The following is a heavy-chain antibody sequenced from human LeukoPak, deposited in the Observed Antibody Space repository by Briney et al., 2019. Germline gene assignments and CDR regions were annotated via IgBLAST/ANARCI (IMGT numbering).Heavy chain of an antibody. D-gene: IGHD1-26*01. Sequence: GASVKVSCKASGYTFTSYYMHWVRQAPEQGLEWMGIINPSGGSTSYAQKFQGRVTMTRDTSTSTVYMELSSLRSEDTAVYYCARSWEGYYFDYWGQGTLVTVSS. CDR1: GYTFTSYY. J-gene: IGHJ4*02. V-gene: IGHV1-46*01. CDR2: INPSGGST. CDR3: ARSWEGYYFDY.